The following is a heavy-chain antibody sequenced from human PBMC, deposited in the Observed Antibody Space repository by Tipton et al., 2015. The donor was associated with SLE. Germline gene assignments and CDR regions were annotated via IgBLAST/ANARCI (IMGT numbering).Heavy chain of an antibody. CDR1: GGSFSGYY. CDR3: ARLAPSDAFDI. Sequence: TLSLTCAVYGGSFSGYYWSWIRQPPGKGLEWIGSIYYSGSTYYNPSLKSRVTISVDTSKNQFSLKLSSVTAADTAVYYCARLAPSDAFDIWGQGTMVTVSS. J-gene: IGHJ3*02. CDR2: IYYSGST. D-gene: IGHD5-12*01. V-gene: IGHV4-34*01.